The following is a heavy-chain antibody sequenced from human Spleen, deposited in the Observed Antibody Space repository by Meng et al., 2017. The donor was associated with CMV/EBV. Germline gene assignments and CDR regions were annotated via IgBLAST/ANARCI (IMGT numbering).Heavy chain of an antibody. CDR3: ARGLGYSSSWYYYGMDV. CDR2: ISSSGSTI. J-gene: IGHJ6*02. CDR1: GGSISNYF. Sequence: LSLTCTVSGGSISNYFWSWIRQPPGKGLEWVSYISSSGSTIYYADSVKGRFTISRDNAKNSLYLQMNSLRAEDTAVYYCARGLGYSSSWYYYGMDVWGQGTTVTVSS. D-gene: IGHD6-13*01. V-gene: IGHV3-11*04.